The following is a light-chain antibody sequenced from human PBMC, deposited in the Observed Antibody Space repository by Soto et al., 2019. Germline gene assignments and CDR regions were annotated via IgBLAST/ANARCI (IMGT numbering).Light chain of an antibody. V-gene: IGKV1-39*01. J-gene: IGKJ2*01. CDR1: QNIRTY. CDR2: AAT. Sequence: DIQLTQSPSSLSASVGDRVNITCRASQNIRTYLNWYQQKPGKAPTLLIYAATTLQSGVPSTFSGSASGTDFSLTISSLQPRDVATYYCQQSYSTLYTFGQGTKLEIK. CDR3: QQSYSTLYT.